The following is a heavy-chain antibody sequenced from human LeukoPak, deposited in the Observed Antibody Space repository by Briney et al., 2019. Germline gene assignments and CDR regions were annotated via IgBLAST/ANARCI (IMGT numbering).Heavy chain of an antibody. V-gene: IGHV3-11*01. CDR1: GFTFSDYY. CDR2: ISSSGSTI. CDR3: AREAAAGIYYYYCYMDV. J-gene: IGHJ6*03. D-gene: IGHD6-13*01. Sequence: KPGGSLRLSCAASGFTFSDYYMSWIRQAPGKGLEWVSYISSSGSTIYYADSVKGRFTISRDNAKNSLYLQMNSLRAEDTAVYYCAREAAAGIYYYYCYMDVWGKGTTVTISS.